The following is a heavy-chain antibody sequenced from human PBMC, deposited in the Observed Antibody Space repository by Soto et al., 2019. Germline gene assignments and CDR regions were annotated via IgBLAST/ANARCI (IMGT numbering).Heavy chain of an antibody. V-gene: IGHV4-30-4*01. CDR1: GGSISSGDYY. J-gene: IGHJ5*02. CDR2: IYYSGST. CDR3: ARGRIGTMVRSRSPRNWFDP. D-gene: IGHD3-10*01. Sequence: SETLSLTCTVSGGSISSGDYYWSRIRQPPGKGLEWIGYIYYSGSTYYNPSLKSRVTISVDTSKNQFSLKLSSVTAADTAVYYCARGRIGTMVRSRSPRNWFDPWGQGTLVTVSS.